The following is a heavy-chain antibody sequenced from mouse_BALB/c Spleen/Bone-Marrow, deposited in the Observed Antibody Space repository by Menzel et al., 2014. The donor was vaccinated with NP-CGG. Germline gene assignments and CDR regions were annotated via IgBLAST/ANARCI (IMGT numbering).Heavy chain of an antibody. CDR1: GFNIKDTY. V-gene: IGHV14-3*02. J-gene: IGHJ2*01. Sequence: EVKLVESGAELVKPGASVKLSCTASGFNIKDTYMHWVKQRPEQGLEWIGRIDPANGNTKYDPKFQGKATITADTSSNTAYLQLSSLTSEDTGVYYCARFGVDYWGQGTTLTVSS. CDR3: ARFGVDY. CDR2: IDPANGNT. D-gene: IGHD3-1*01.